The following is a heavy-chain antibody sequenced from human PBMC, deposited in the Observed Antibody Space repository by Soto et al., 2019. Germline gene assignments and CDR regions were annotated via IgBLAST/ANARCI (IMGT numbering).Heavy chain of an antibody. Sequence: QITLKESGPTLVKPTQTLTLTCTFSGFSLSTSGVGVAWIRQPPGKALEWLALIYWDDDKRYRPSLETRLTITKDISKNQVVLTMTNVDSVDTATYYCAYLPCSGGSCYWFAYSGMDVWGQGTSVIVSS. V-gene: IGHV2-5*02. J-gene: IGHJ6*02. CDR3: AYLPCSGGSCYWFAYSGMDV. CDR2: IYWDDDK. CDR1: GFSLSTSGVG. D-gene: IGHD2-15*01.